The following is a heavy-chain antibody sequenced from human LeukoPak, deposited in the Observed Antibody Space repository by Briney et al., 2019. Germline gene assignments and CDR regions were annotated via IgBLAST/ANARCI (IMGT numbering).Heavy chain of an antibody. Sequence: GGSLRLSCAASGFTFSSYSVAWVRQAPGKGLEWVSSIDTTSTYIFYGDSVKGRFTISRDDAKNSLYLQMNSLRHDDTAVYYCARDTPVPTIIPGVWGQGTLVAVSS. CDR2: IDTTSTYI. CDR3: ARDTPVPTIIPGV. V-gene: IGHV3-21*06. J-gene: IGHJ4*02. D-gene: IGHD2-2*01. CDR1: GFTFSSYS.